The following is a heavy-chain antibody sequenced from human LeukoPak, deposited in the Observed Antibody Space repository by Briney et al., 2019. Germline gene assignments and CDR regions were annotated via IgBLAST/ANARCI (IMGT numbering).Heavy chain of an antibody. Sequence: GGSLRLSCAASGFTFSNAWMSWVRQAPGKGLEWVGRIKSKIDGGTIDSAAPVKGRFTISRDDSKNTLFLQMNTLKTEDTAVYYCTTDSLGMTEIGTLNYWGQGTLVTVSS. CDR1: GFTFSNAW. J-gene: IGHJ4*02. CDR2: IKSKIDGGTI. D-gene: IGHD6-13*01. V-gene: IGHV3-15*01. CDR3: TTDSLGMTEIGTLNY.